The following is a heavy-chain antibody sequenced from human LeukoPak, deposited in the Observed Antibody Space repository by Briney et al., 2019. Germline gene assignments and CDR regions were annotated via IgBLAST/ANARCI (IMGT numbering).Heavy chain of an antibody. CDR1: GFTFSSYG. CDR2: IRNDRRNK. CDR3: AKGLRKLIVGSTEYYFDY. Sequence: GGSLRLSCGAPGFTFSSYGMHWVRQAPGKGLEWVAFIRNDRRNKYYADSVKGRFTISRDNSKNTLYLQMNSLRAEDTAVYYCAKGLRKLIVGSTEYYFDYWGQGTLVTVSS. V-gene: IGHV3-30*02. D-gene: IGHD1-26*01. J-gene: IGHJ4*02.